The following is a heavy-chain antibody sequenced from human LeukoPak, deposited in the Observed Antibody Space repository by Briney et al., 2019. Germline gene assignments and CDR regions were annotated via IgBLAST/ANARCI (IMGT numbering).Heavy chain of an antibody. CDR2: IYHSGST. V-gene: IGHV4-39*07. J-gene: IGHJ6*03. D-gene: IGHD3-10*01. CDR1: GGSISSSSYY. CDR3: ARGFTPSPRADYGSYYMDV. Sequence: SETLSLTCTVSGGSISSSSYYWGWIRQPPGKGLEWIGYIYHSGSTYYNPSLKSRVTISVDRSKDQFSLKLSSVTAADTAVYYCARGFTPSPRADYGSYYMDVWGKGTTVTVSS.